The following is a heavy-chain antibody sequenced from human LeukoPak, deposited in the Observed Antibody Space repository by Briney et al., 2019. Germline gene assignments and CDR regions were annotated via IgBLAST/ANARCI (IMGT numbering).Heavy chain of an antibody. CDR1: GYTFSSYT. CDR3: ARAYSSGWYEVWSDP. CDR2: INAGNGDT. J-gene: IGHJ5*02. Sequence: GASVKVSCKASGYTFSSYTIHWVRQAPGQRLEWMGWINAGNGDTKYSQKFQHRVIITRDTLASAAYLDLSSLRSEDTAVYFCARAYSSGWYEVWSDPWGQGTLVTVSS. D-gene: IGHD6-19*01. V-gene: IGHV1-3*01.